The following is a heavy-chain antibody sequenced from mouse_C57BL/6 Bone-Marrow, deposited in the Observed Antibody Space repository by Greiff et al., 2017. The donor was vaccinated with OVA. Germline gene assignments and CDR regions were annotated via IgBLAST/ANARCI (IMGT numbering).Heavy chain of an antibody. Sequence: EVQGVESGGGLVQPGGSLKLSCAASGFTFSDYYMYWVRQTPEKRLEWVAYISNGGGSTYYPDTVKGRIPISRDNAKNTLYLQMSRLKSEDTAMYYCARHGGVSPWFAYWGQGTLVTVSA. D-gene: IGHD6-2*01. CDR2: ISNGGGST. CDR3: ARHGGVSPWFAY. CDR1: GFTFSDYY. J-gene: IGHJ3*01. V-gene: IGHV5-12*01.